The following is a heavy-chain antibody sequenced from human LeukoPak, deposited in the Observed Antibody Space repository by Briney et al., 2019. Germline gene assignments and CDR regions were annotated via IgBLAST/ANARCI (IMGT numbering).Heavy chain of an antibody. J-gene: IGHJ4*02. CDR2: IYYSGST. CDR1: GGSISSSSYY. D-gene: IGHD6-19*01. CDR3: ARVKGQWLVFYYFDY. V-gene: IGHV4-39*01. Sequence: PSETLSLTCTVSGGSISSSSYYWGWIRQPPGKGLEWIGSIYYSGSTYYNPSLKSRVTISVDTSKNQFSLKLSSVTAADTAVYYCARVKGQWLVFYYFDYWGQGTLVTVSS.